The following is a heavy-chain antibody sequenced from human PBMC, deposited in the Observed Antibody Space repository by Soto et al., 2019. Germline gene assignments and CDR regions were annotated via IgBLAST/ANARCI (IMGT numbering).Heavy chain of an antibody. V-gene: IGHV3-23*01. CDR2: VSSSGSST. J-gene: IGHJ4*02. CDR3: ARRDCGSGRNCEFGAPAFAY. CDR1: GFTFSNYD. D-gene: IGHD2-21*01. Sequence: EVQLLESGGDLVQPGGSLRLSCAASGFTFSNYDMSWVRQAPGKGLEWVSSVSSSGSSTYDADSVKGRFTISRDNSKNTLYLQMSSLGAADTAVYHCARRDCGSGRNCEFGAPAFAYWGQGNLVTVTS.